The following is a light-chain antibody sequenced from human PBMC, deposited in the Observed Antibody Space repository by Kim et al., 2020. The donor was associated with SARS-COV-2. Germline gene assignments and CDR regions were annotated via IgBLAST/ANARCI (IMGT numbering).Light chain of an antibody. CDR3: QQYGSSLPWT. CDR1: QSISSSY. CDR2: AAS. V-gene: IGKV3-20*01. J-gene: IGKJ1*01. Sequence: PGGRATLSCRTSQSISSSYLGWYQQKPGQPPRLLIYAASSRATGIPDRFSGSGSGTDFTLTITRLEPEDFAVYYCQQYGSSLPWTFGQGTKVDIK.